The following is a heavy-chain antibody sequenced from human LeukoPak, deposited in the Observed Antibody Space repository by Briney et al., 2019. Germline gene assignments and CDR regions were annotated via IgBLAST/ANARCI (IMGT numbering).Heavy chain of an antibody. V-gene: IGHV3-11*06. J-gene: IGHJ6*02. CDR1: GFTFSDYY. CDR3: ARDGTNPTYYDILTAVPYYYYGMDV. Sequence: GGSLRLSCAASGFTFSDYYMSWIRQAPGKGLEWVSYISSSGSYTIYADSVKGRFTISRDNAKNSLYLQMNSLRAEDTAVYYCARDGTNPTYYDILTAVPYYYYGMDVWGQGTTVTVSS. CDR2: ISSSGSYT. D-gene: IGHD3-9*01.